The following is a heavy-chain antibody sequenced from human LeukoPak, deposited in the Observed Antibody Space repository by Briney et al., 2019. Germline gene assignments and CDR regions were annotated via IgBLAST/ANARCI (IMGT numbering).Heavy chain of an antibody. Sequence: GGSLRLSCVASGFTFSKYGMHWVRQTPGKGLQWLAIIWYDGHNNYYADSVKGRFTISRDNSKNTLFLEMNDLKAEDTAVYYCAREWGLIAVAGGPGYWGQGTLVTVSS. CDR1: GFTFSKYG. D-gene: IGHD2-21*01. CDR3: AREWGLIAVAGGPGY. CDR2: IWYDGHNN. V-gene: IGHV3-33*01. J-gene: IGHJ4*02.